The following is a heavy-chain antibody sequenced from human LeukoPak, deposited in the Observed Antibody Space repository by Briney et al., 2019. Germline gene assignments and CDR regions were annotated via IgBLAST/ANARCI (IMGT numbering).Heavy chain of an antibody. V-gene: IGHV3-23*01. Sequence: SGGSLRLSCAASGFTFSSYAMSWVRQAPGKGLEWVSAISGSGGSTYYADAVKGRFTISRDNSKNTLYLQMNSLRAEDTAVYYCAKDRNYDSSGYYHNDDYWGQGTLVTVSS. J-gene: IGHJ4*02. CDR2: ISGSGGST. D-gene: IGHD3-22*01. CDR3: AKDRNYDSSGYYHNDDY. CDR1: GFTFSSYA.